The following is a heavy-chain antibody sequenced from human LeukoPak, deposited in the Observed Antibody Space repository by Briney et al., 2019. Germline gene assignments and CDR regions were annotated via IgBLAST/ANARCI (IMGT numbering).Heavy chain of an antibody. Sequence: PGGSLRLSCAASGFTFSSYSMNWVRQAPGKGLEWVSYISSSSTIYYADSVKGRFTISRDNAKNSLYLHMNSLRAEDAAVYYCAREQWGIDYWGQGTLVTVSS. V-gene: IGHV3-48*04. D-gene: IGHD7-27*01. CDR3: AREQWGIDY. CDR1: GFTFSSYS. CDR2: ISSSSTI. J-gene: IGHJ4*02.